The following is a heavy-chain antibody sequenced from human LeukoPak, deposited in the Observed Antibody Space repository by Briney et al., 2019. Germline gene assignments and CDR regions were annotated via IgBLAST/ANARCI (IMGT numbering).Heavy chain of an antibody. CDR2: ISYDGSNK. D-gene: IGHD6-19*01. V-gene: IGHV3-30*18. CDR3: AKPTRIAVAGYFDY. Sequence: GGSLRLSCAASGFTFSSYGMHWVRQAPGKGLEWVAVISYDGSNKYYADSVEGRFTISRDNSKNTLYLQMNSLRAEDTAVYYCAKPTRIAVAGYFDYWGQGTLVTVSS. J-gene: IGHJ4*02. CDR1: GFTFSSYG.